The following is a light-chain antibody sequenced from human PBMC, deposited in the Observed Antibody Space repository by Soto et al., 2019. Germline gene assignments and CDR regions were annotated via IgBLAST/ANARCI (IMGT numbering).Light chain of an antibody. J-gene: IGKJ1*01. CDR2: AAS. Sequence: DIQMTQSPSSLSASVGDRVTITCRASQSISSYLNWYQQKPGKAPKRLIFAASSLQSGVPSRFSGSGSGTDFTLTISRLEPEDFAVYYCQQYGGSPRTFGQGSKV. CDR1: QSISSY. CDR3: QQYGGSPRT. V-gene: IGKV1-39*01.